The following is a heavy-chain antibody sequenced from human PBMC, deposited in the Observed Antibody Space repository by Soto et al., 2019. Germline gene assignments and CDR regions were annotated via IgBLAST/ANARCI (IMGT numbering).Heavy chain of an antibody. CDR1: GGSFSGYY. D-gene: IGHD3-22*01. Sequence: SETLSLTCAVYGGSFSGYYWSWIRQPPGKGLEWIGEINHSGSTNYNPSLKSRVTISVDTSKNQFSLKLSSVTAADTAVYYCARDYNNYSLDVWGQGTTVTVSS. CDR2: INHSGST. V-gene: IGHV4-34*01. J-gene: IGHJ6*02. CDR3: ARDYNNYSLDV.